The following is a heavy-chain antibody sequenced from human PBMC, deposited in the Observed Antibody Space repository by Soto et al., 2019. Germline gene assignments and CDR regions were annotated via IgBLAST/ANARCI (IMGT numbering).Heavy chain of an antibody. CDR2: IDYSGST. V-gene: IGHV4-39*02. J-gene: IGHJ4*02. Sequence: QLQLQESGPGLVKPSETLSLTCTVSGGSISSSSYYWGWIRQPPGKGLEWIGSIDYSGSTYYNPSLKSRVTIPVDTSTNHFSLKLSSVTAADTAVYYCARPSGSYLYYFDYWGQGTLVTVSS. CDR1: GGSISSSSYY. D-gene: IGHD1-26*01. CDR3: ARPSGSYLYYFDY.